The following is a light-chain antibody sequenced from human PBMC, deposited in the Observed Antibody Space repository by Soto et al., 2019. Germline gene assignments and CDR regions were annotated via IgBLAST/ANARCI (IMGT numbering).Light chain of an antibody. CDR2: LGS. CDR3: MQALQSPRT. V-gene: IGKV2-28*01. J-gene: IGKJ1*01. CDR1: PSLLHKSRYNY. Sequence: DVVMTQARLSLPVAPGDLASISFRSSPSLLHKSRYNYLDWFLQKPGQSPQXMIYLGSNRASGVPDRFSGRGSGTNFTLKISRVEAEDVGVYYCMQALQSPRTFGRGTKVDI.